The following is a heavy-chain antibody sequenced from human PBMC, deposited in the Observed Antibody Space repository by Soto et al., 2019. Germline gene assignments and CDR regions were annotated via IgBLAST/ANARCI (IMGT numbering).Heavy chain of an antibody. V-gene: IGHV3-53*01. CDR1: GFTVSSNY. CDR3: ARGLYCSGGSCYGMDV. D-gene: IGHD2-15*01. CDR2: IYSGGST. Sequence: PGGSLRLSCAASGFTVSSNYMSWVRQAPGKGLEWVSVIYSGGSTYYADSVKGRFTISRDNSKNTLYLQMNSLRAEDTAVYYCARGLYCSGGSCYGMDVWGQGTTVTVSS. J-gene: IGHJ6*02.